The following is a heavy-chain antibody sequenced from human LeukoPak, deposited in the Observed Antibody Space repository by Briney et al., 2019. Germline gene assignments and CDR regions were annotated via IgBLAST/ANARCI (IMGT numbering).Heavy chain of an antibody. CDR1: GGSISSYY. D-gene: IGHD7-27*01. CDR2: ISNSGSN. CDR3: VRESGDLGKTYDS. Sequence: PSETLSLTCTVSGGSISSYYWSWIRQPAGKGLEWIGRISNSGSNNYNPSLKSRVTMSVDTSKNQVSLNLSSVTAADTAVYYCVRESGDLGKTYDSWGQGTLVTVSS. J-gene: IGHJ4*02. V-gene: IGHV4-4*07.